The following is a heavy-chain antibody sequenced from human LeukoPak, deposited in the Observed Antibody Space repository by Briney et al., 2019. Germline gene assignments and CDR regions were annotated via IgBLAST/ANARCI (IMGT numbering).Heavy chain of an antibody. Sequence: GGSLRLSCAASGFTFSSYSMNWVRQAPGKGLEWVSSISSRRSYIYYADSVKGRFTISRDNAKNSLYLQMNSLRAEDTAVYYCARVVYDSSGYYFNPPDYWGQGTLVTVSS. CDR1: GFTFSSYS. V-gene: IGHV3-21*01. CDR2: ISSRRSYI. CDR3: ARVVYDSSGYYFNPPDY. D-gene: IGHD3-22*01. J-gene: IGHJ4*02.